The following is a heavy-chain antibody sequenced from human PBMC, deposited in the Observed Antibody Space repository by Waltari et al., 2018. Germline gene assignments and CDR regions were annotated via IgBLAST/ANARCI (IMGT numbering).Heavy chain of an antibody. D-gene: IGHD6-13*01. CDR1: GFTFSRYW. CDR3: ARNLVIGVAGNVGAFAC. V-gene: IGHV3-74*01. Sequence: EVQLVESGGGLVQPGGSPGLSCVTCGFTFSRYWMHWVRQVPGKGLLWVSRGNTDGRATSYAYSVKGRSPISGENARNTVHLQMKSLRAEATAVYYCARNLVIGVAGNVGAFACWGQGPLVSVSS. CDR2: GNTDGRAT. J-gene: IGHJ4*02.